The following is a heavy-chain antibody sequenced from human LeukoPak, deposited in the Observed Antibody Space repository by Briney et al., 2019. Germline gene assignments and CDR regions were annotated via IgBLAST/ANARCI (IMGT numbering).Heavy chain of an antibody. CDR2: ISWRSDSV. V-gene: IGHV3-9*01. D-gene: IGHD4-23*01. CDR3: AKDWSYGGNSWKYFGS. J-gene: IGHJ4*02. Sequence: GGSLRLSCAASGFTFDDYAMHWVRHAPGKGLEWVSGISWRSDSVDYAESVKGRFTISRDNAKNSLYLQMNSLRADDTALYYCAKDWSYGGNSWKYFGSWGQGILVTVSS. CDR1: GFTFDDYA.